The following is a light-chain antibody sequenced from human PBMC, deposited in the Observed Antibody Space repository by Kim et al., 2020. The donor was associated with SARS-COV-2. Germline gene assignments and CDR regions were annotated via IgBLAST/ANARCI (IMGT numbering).Light chain of an antibody. J-gene: IGLJ1*01. CDR3: TSYTSSGTLV. CDR2: DVS. Sequence: GKSPTNSCTGTDREVGVYKYVSWYQQHTGNAPKLMIYDVSRRPSGVSNRFSACKSGNTASQTISGLQGEGEADYYCTSYTSSGTLVFGTGTKVTVL. CDR1: DREVGVYKY. V-gene: IGLV2-14*03.